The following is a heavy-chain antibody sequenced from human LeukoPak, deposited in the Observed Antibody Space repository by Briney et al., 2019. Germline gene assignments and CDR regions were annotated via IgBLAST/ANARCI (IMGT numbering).Heavy chain of an antibody. CDR2: IPYDGTNK. Sequence: PGRSLRLSCAASGFTFSSYGMHWVRQAPGKGLEWVAFIPYDGTNKYYADSVKGRFTISRDNSKNTLYLQMDSLRPEDTAVYYCAKPTVYQYSSSSLDYWGQGPWSPSPQ. V-gene: IGHV3-30*18. CDR1: GFTFSSYG. J-gene: IGHJ4*02. D-gene: IGHD6-6*01. CDR3: AKPTVYQYSSSSLDY.